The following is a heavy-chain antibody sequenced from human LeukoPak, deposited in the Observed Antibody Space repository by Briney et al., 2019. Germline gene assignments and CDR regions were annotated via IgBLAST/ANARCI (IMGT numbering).Heavy chain of an antibody. CDR2: IGAAGDP. CDR3: ARMTTRGMDV. D-gene: IGHD4-11*01. V-gene: IGHV3-13*05. CDR1: GFTFSSYD. Sequence: PGGSLRLSCAASGFTFSSYDMHWVRQATGKGLKWVSAIGAAGDPYYPGSVKGRFTISRENAKNSLYLQMNSLRAGDTAVYYCARMTTRGMDVWGKGTTVTVSS. J-gene: IGHJ6*04.